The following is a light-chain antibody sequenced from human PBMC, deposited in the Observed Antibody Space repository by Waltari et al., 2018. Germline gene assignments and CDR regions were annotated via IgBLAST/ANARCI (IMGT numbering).Light chain of an antibody. V-gene: IGKV1-13*02. J-gene: IGKJ5*01. CDR3: QQFNSYPLT. CDR2: DAS. CDR1: QGISSA. Sequence: AIQLTQSPSSLSASVGDRVTITCRASQGISSALAWYQQKPGKAHKLLIYDASSLESGVPSRFSGSGSGTDFTLTISSLQPEDFATYYCQQFNSYPLTFGQGTRLEIK.